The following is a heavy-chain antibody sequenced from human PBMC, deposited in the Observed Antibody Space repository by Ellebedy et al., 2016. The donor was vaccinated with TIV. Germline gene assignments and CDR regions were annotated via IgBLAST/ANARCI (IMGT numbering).Heavy chain of an antibody. V-gene: IGHV3-30*03. CDR2: ISYDGSNK. J-gene: IGHJ4*02. D-gene: IGHD7-27*01. CDR3: LTGDFDY. Sequence: LSLTCAASGFTFSSYGMHWVRQAPGKGLEWVAVISYDGSNKYYADSVKGRFTISRDNSKNTLYLQMSSLRAEDTAVYYCLTGDFDYWGQGTLATVSS. CDR1: GFTFSSYG.